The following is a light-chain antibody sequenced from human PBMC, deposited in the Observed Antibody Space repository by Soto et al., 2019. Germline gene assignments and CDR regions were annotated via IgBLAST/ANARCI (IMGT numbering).Light chain of an antibody. J-gene: IGLJ1*01. Sequence: QSALTQPASVSGSRGQSITISCTGTSSDVGGYNYVSWYQQHPDKAPKLIICEVINRPSGVSNRFSGSKSGNTASLTISGLQAEDEADYYCSSYTSRDTLVFGTGTKVTVL. CDR1: SSDVGGYNY. CDR3: SSYTSRDTLV. V-gene: IGLV2-14*01. CDR2: EVI.